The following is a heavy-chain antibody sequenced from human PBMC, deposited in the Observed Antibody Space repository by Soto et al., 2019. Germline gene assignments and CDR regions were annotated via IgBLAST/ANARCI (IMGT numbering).Heavy chain of an antibody. Sequence: SETLSLTCTVSGASISDYYWSWIRQSPGKGLDWIGYFYPSGRTDYNPSLKSRVTISVDTSKNQFSLELNSLTAADTAVYYCAKTVRGSVPQKNWGQGTLVTVSS. D-gene: IGHD4-17*01. CDR3: AKTVRGSVPQKN. CDR2: FYPSGRT. V-gene: IGHV4-59*01. J-gene: IGHJ4*02. CDR1: GASISDYY.